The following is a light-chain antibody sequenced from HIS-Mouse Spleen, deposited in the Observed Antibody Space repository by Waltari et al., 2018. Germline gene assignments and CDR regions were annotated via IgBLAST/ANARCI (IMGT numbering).Light chain of an antibody. V-gene: IGKV4-1*01. J-gene: IGKJ2*01. CDR1: QTVLDSSNNKNY. Sequence: DIVMTQSPDSLAVSLGERATINCNSSQTVLDSSNNKNYLAWYQKKPGQPPKLLIYWASTRESGVPDRFSGSGSGTDFTLTISSLQAEDVAVYYCQQYYTTPYTFGQGTKLEIK. CDR3: QQYYTTPYT. CDR2: WAS.